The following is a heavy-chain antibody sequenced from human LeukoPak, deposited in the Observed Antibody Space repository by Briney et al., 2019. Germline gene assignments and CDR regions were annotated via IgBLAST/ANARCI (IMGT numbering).Heavy chain of an antibody. D-gene: IGHD1-26*01. J-gene: IGHJ4*02. CDR3: ARWDHGTAYFDS. CDR2: TSYRSKWYN. V-gene: IGHV6-1*01. CDR1: GDSVSSNGVA. Sequence: SQTLSLTCAISGDSVSSNGVAWDWIRQPPSRGLEWLGRTSYRSKWYNNYAVSVKSRITINPDTSRNQFSLQLKSVTPEDTAVYYCARWDHGTAYFDSWGQGTLVTVSS.